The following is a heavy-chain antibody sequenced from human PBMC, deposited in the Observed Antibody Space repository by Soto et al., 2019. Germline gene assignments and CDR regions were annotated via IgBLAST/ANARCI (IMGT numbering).Heavy chain of an antibody. CDR3: VMFSIPGDYGRNYDP. Sequence: GESLRLSCAASGFSFSDSNMHWVRKAPGKGLQWVARISKEGTFKYYADSVKGRFTISRDNSENILYLQINSLSAEDTAVYFCVMFSIPGDYGRNYDPWGQGMLDTVPS. CDR1: GFSFSDSN. J-gene: IGHJ5*02. D-gene: IGHD4-17*01. CDR2: ISKEGTFK. V-gene: IGHV3-30*03.